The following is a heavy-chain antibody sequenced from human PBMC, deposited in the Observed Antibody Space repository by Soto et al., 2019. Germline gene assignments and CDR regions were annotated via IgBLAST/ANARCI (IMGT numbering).Heavy chain of an antibody. J-gene: IGHJ4*02. CDR1: GASVSSGDYY. V-gene: IGHV4-39*01. Sequence: PSETLSLTCTVSGASVSSGDYYWSCIRQPPGKGLEWIGCVYYSGGTYDNPSLKGRLTLSVDRSKSQFSLKLTSVTAADTAVYYCARLLYDSRGYYYFDYWGQGTLVT. CDR3: ARLLYDSRGYYYFDY. D-gene: IGHD3-22*01. CDR2: VYYSGGT.